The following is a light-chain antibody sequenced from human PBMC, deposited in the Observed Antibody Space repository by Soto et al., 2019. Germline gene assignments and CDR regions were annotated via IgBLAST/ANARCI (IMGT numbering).Light chain of an antibody. V-gene: IGLV4-69*01. J-gene: IGLJ2*01. CDR3: QTWGTGIQV. Sequence: QSVLTRSPSASASLGASVKLTCTLSSGHSNYAIAWHQQQPEKGPRYLMKVNSDGSHTKGDGIPDRFSGSSSGAERYLTISSLQSEDEAEYYCQTWGTGIQVFGGGTKLTVL. CDR1: SGHSNYA. CDR2: VNSDGSH.